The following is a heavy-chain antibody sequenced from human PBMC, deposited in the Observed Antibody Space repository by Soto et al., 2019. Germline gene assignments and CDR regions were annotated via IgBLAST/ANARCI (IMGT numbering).Heavy chain of an antibody. D-gene: IGHD3-10*01. CDR3: ARSYYNAPHFDY. Sequence: GASVKVSCKASGYTFTSYGISWVRQAPGQGLEWVGWISAYNGNTNYAQKLQGRVTMATDTSTSTAYMELRSLRSDDTAVYYCARSYYNAPHFDYWGQGTLVTVSS. V-gene: IGHV1-18*01. CDR1: GYTFTSYG. CDR2: ISAYNGNT. J-gene: IGHJ4*02.